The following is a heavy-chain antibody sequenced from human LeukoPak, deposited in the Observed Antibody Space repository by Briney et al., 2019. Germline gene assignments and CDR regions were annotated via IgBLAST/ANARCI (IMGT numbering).Heavy chain of an antibody. Sequence: ASVKVSCKASGYTFTGYYINWVRQAPGQGLEWIGWINPNSGDTNYAQKFQDRVTMTRDTSISTAYIELNFLRSDDTAVFYCARGDYYGSPKVVAAWGQGTLVTVSS. CDR3: ARGDYYGSPKVVAA. V-gene: IGHV1-2*02. J-gene: IGHJ5*02. CDR2: INPNSGDT. CDR1: GYTFTGYY. D-gene: IGHD3-10*01.